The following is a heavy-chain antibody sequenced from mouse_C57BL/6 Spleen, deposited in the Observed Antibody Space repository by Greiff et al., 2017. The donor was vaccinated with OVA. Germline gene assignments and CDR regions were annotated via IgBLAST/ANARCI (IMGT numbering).Heavy chain of an antibody. CDR3: AREGTAQVRYFDV. CDR1: GYTFTDYY. CDR2: INPYNGGT. D-gene: IGHD3-2*02. V-gene: IGHV1-19*01. Sequence: VQLKESGPVLVKPGASVKMSCKASGYTFTDYYMNWVKQSHGKSLEWIGVINPYNGGTSYNQKFKGKATLTVDKSSSTAYMELNSLTSEDSAVYYCAREGTAQVRYFDVWGTGTTVTVSS. J-gene: IGHJ1*03.